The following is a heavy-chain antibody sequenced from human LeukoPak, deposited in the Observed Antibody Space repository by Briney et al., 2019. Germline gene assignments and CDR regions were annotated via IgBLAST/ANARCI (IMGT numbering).Heavy chain of an antibody. J-gene: IGHJ4*02. CDR3: ARGKIEVGELLVFDYFDY. CDR2: IYYSGST. V-gene: IGHV4-59*08. Sequence: SETLSLTCTVSGGSISSYYWSWIRQPPGKGLEWIGYIYYSGSTNYDPCLKSRVTISVDTSKNQFSLKLSSVTAADTAVYYCARGKIEVGELLVFDYFDYWGQGTLVTVSS. CDR1: GGSISSYY. D-gene: IGHD3-10*01.